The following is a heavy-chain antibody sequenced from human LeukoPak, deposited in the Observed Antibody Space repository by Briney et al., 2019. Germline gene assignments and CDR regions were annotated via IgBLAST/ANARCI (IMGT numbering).Heavy chain of an antibody. J-gene: IGHJ6*03. CDR2: IKQDGSEK. V-gene: IGHV3-7*01. CDR3: ARSEAAQWLVYYYYYYMDV. Sequence: QPGGSLRLSCAASGFTFSSYWMSWVRQAPGKGLEWVANIKQDGSEKYYVDSVKGRFTISRDNAKHSLYLQMNSLRAEDTAVYYCARSEAAQWLVYYYYYYMDVWGKGTTVTVSS. CDR1: GFTFSSYW. D-gene: IGHD6-19*01.